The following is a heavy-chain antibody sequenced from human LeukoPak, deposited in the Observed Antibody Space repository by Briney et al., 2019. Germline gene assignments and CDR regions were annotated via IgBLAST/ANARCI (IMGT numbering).Heavy chain of an antibody. CDR2: IYHSGST. J-gene: IGHJ3*02. CDR1: GYSISNGYY. CDR3: ARIHLGYCTNGVCYGAFDI. D-gene: IGHD2-8*01. Sequence: SETLSLTCTVSGYSISNGYYWGWIRQPPGKGLEWIGSIYHSGSTYYNPSLKSRVTISVDTSKNQFSLKLSSVTAADTAVYYCARIHLGYCTNGVCYGAFDIWGQGTMVTVSS. V-gene: IGHV4-38-2*02.